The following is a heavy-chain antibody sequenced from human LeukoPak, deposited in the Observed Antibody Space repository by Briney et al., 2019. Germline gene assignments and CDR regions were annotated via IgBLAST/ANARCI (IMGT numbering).Heavy chain of an antibody. CDR3: ASHSSYVSPFRS. CDR1: GGSTSNTSYY. Sequence: PSETLSLTCTVSGGSTSNTSYYWGWIRQPPGKGLEWIGSIYYSGSTYYNPSLKSRVTISVDTSKNQFSLKLSSVTAADTAVYYCASHSSYVSPFRSWGRGPLVTVPP. J-gene: IGHJ5*02. V-gene: IGHV4-39*01. CDR2: IYYSGST. D-gene: IGHD3-10*02.